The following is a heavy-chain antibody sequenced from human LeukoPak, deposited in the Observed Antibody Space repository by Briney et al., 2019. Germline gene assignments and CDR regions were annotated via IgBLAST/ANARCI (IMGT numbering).Heavy chain of an antibody. V-gene: IGHV3-23*01. J-gene: IGHJ5*02. CDR1: GFIFSSYA. Sequence: GRSLRLSCAASGFIFSSYAMSWVRQAPGKGLEWVSAISGSGGSTYYADSVKGRFTISRDNSKNTLYLQMNSLRAEDTAVYYCAKDNEGNGFDPWGQGTLVTVSS. CDR2: ISGSGGST. CDR3: AKDNEGNGFDP. D-gene: IGHD2-8*01.